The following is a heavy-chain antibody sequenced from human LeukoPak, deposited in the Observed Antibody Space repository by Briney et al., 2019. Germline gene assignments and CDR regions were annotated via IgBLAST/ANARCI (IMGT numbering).Heavy chain of an antibody. CDR2: INHSGST. CDR3: AKEPIVVVPAAILGPFDY. Sequence: SQTLSLTCTVSGGSISSGGYYWSWIRQPPGKGLEWIGEINHSGSTNYNPSLKSRVTISVDTSKNQFSLKLSSVTAADTAVYYCAKEPIVVVPAAILGPFDYWGQGTLVTVSS. CDR1: GGSISSGGYY. J-gene: IGHJ4*02. V-gene: IGHV4-30-2*01. D-gene: IGHD2-2*02.